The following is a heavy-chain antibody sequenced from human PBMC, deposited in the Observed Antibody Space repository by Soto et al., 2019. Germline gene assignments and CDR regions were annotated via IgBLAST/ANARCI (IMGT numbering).Heavy chain of an antibody. CDR2: IGEDGSEK. CDR1: GFTFSTYW. CDR3: ARGSGGHNYYYGMDV. V-gene: IGHV3-7*03. Sequence: SGFTFSTYWMSWVRQAPGMGLEWVANIGEDGSEKYYVDSVKGRFTISRDNAKNSLYLQMNSLRADDTAVYYCARGSGGHNYYYGMDVWGQGTTVTVSS. J-gene: IGHJ6*02. D-gene: IGHD2-15*01.